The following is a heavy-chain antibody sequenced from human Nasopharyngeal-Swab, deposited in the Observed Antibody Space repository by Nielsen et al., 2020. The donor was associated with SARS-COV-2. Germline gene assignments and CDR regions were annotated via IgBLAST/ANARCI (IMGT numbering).Heavy chain of an antibody. CDR2: IDPSDSYT. CDR3: ARGSSGWPNY. V-gene: IGHV5-10-1*01. Sequence: SCQGSGYSFTSYWISWVRQMPGKGLEWMGRIDPSDSYTNYSPSFQGHVTISADKSISTAYLQWSSLKASDTAMYYWARGSSGWPNYWGQGTLVTVSS. CDR1: GYSFTSYW. J-gene: IGHJ4*02. D-gene: IGHD6-19*01.